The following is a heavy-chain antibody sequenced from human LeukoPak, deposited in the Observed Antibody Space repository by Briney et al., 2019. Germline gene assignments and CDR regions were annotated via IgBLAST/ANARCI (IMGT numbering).Heavy chain of an antibody. V-gene: IGHV4-38-2*02. J-gene: IGHJ5*02. CDR2: IYHTGPT. D-gene: IGHD6-19*01. CDR1: GYSISSGYY. Sequence: SETLSLTCTVSGYSISSGYYWGWSRPPPGKGLGGGGSIYHTGPTYYNPSLKSRVTISVATSTNQFSLKLTSVTAADTAVYYCARDQWGGVAGNWFDPWGQGTLVTVSS. CDR3: ARDQWGGVAGNWFDP.